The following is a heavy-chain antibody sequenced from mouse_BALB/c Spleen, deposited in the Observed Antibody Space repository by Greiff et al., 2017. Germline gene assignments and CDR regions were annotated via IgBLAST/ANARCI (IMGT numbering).Heavy chain of an antibody. Sequence: EVQLVESGGGLVKPGGSLKLSCAASGFTFSSYAMSWVRQTPEKRLEWVASISSGGSTYYPDSVKGRFTISRDNARNILYLQMSSLRSEDTAMYYCARGELRLRGFAYWGQGTLVTVSA. V-gene: IGHV5-6-5*01. CDR1: GFTFSSYA. CDR3: ARGELRLRGFAY. J-gene: IGHJ3*01. D-gene: IGHD1-2*01. CDR2: ISSGGST.